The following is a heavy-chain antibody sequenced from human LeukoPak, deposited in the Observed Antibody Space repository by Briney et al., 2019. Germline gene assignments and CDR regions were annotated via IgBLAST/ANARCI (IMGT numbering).Heavy chain of an antibody. D-gene: IGHD6-13*01. CDR1: GFTFSTYA. J-gene: IGHJ4*02. CDR2: ISGSGSTT. CDR3: AKPLSAASGTDFDY. V-gene: IGHV3-23*01. Sequence: GGSLRLSCAASGFTFSTYATSWVRQAPGKGLEWVSAISGSGSTTYYADSVKGRFTISRDISKNTLYLQMNSLRAEDTAVYYCAKPLSAASGTDFDYWGQGTLVTVSS.